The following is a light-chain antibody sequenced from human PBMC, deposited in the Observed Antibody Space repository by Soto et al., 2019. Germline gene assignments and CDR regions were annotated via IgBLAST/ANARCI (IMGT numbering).Light chain of an antibody. CDR3: QQSYNSPPIT. CDR1: QSIFSS. CDR2: AAS. Sequence: DIQMTQSPFSMSASVGDRVTITCRAGQSIFSSLNWYQHKPGKAPKLLIYAASTLQSGVPSRFRGSGYGTAFALTISSLTPEDFATYYCQQSYNSPPITFGQGTRLEMK. V-gene: IGKV1-39*01. J-gene: IGKJ5*01.